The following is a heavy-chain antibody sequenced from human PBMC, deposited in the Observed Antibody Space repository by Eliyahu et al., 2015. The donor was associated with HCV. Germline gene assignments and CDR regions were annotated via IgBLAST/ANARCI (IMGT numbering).Heavy chain of an antibody. CDR3: VKDRSRGQQWLVRNGQGLLDS. CDR1: GFXFSHXG. J-gene: IGHJ4*02. V-gene: IGHV3-30*02. Sequence: QVQLVESGGGVVQPGGSLRLSCAASGFXFSHXGXHWVRQAPGKGLEWVAFIRYDGRHDGNNKFYADSVKGRFTISRDSSKNTLYLQMNSLTSDDTAVYFCVKDRSRGQQWLVRNGQGLLDSWGQGTLVTVSS. CDR2: IRYDGRHDGNNK. D-gene: IGHD6-19*01.